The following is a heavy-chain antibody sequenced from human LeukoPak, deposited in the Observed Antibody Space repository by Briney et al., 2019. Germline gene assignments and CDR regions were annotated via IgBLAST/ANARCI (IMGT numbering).Heavy chain of an antibody. Sequence: GGSLRLSCAASGFTFNNAWMNWVRQVPGKGLEWVGRVKSTADGGTTDYAAPVEGRLTISRDDSEKTLYLHMNSLKIEDTAVYYCTSDPRIGRYFDYWGQGTLVTVSS. D-gene: IGHD1-26*01. CDR3: TSDPRIGRYFDY. V-gene: IGHV3-15*01. CDR2: VKSTADGGTT. CDR1: GFTFNNAW. J-gene: IGHJ4*02.